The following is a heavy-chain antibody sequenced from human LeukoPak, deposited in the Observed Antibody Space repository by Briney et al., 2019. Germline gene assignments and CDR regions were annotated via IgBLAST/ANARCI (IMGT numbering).Heavy chain of an antibody. CDR3: SRDNRGVVGATFDN. Sequence: ASVKVSCKASGYTFTRYYIHWVRQAPGQGLEWMGIIDPSGGSTSYAQKFQGRVTMTRDTSTSTVYMELSSLRSEDTASYYCSRDNRGVVGATFDNWGQGTLVTVSS. V-gene: IGHV1-46*01. J-gene: IGHJ4*02. CDR1: GYTFTRYY. CDR2: IDPSGGST. D-gene: IGHD1-26*01.